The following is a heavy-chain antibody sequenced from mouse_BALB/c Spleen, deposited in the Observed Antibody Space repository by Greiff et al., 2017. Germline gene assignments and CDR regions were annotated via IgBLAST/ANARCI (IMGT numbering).Heavy chain of an antibody. Sequence: VQLKQSGPELMKPGASVKISCKASGYSFTSYYMHWVKQSHGKSLEWIGYIDPFNGGTSYNQKFKGKATLTVDKSSSTAYMHLSSLTSEDSAVYYCARFYGNYVDFDYWGQGTTLTVSS. CDR2: IDPFNGGT. CDR3: ARFYGNYVDFDY. D-gene: IGHD2-1*01. J-gene: IGHJ2*01. CDR1: GYSFTSYY. V-gene: IGHV1S135*01.